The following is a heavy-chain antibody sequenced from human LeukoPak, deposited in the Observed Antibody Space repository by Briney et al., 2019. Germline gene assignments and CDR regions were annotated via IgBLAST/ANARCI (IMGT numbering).Heavy chain of an antibody. D-gene: IGHD2-15*01. CDR2: INHSGCT. V-gene: IGHV4-34*01. J-gene: IGHJ4*02. CDR1: GGSFSGYY. Sequence: SETLSLTCAVYGGSFSGYYWSWIRQPPGKGLEWIGEINHSGCTNYNPSLKSRVTISVDTSKNQFSLKLSSVTAADTAVYYCAQSVVADYFDYWGQGTLVTVSS. CDR3: AQSVVADYFDY.